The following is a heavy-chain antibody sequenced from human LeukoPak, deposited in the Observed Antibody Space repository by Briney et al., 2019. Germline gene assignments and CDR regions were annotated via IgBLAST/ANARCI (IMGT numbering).Heavy chain of an antibody. V-gene: IGHV3-64D*06. CDR1: AFTFSSYV. Sequence: GRSLRLSCSASAFTFSSYVIHWVRHAPGKGLKYVSAISSHGGSTYYAASVKGRFTISRDNSKNTLYLQMSTLKAEDTAVYYCVKDLSGCYSFDYWGQGTLVTVSS. J-gene: IGHJ4*02. CDR3: VKDLSGCYSFDY. CDR2: ISSHGGST. D-gene: IGHD1-26*01.